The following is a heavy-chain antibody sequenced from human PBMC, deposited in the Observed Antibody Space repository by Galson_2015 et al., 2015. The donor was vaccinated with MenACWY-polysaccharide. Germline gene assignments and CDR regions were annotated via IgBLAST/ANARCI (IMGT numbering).Heavy chain of an antibody. Sequence: SRRLSCAASGFNFSILVMTWVRQGPGKGLEWVSAISPGSETAYYSDSVKGRFTISRDNSKDTLHLQMDSLRAEDTAVYYCVKGGWADNWGQGTLVTVSS. V-gene: IGHV3-23*01. CDR3: VKGGWADN. D-gene: IGHD1-26*01. CDR1: GFNFSILV. J-gene: IGHJ4*02. CDR2: ISPGSETA.